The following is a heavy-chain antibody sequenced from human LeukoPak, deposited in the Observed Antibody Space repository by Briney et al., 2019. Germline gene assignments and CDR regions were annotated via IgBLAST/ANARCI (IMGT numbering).Heavy chain of an antibody. CDR1: GGSVSSGSYY. J-gene: IGHJ4*02. CDR3: ARDGGDYFDY. D-gene: IGHD3-16*01. V-gene: IGHV4-61*01. CDR2: IYYSGST. Sequence: PSETLSLTCTVSGGSVSSGSYYWSWIRQPPGKGLEWIGYIYYSGSTNYNPSLKSRVTISVDTSKNQFSLRLSSVTAADTAVYYCARDGGDYFDYWGQGTLVTVSS.